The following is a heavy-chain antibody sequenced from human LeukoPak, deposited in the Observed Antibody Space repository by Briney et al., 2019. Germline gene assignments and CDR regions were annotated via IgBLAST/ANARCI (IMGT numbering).Heavy chain of an antibody. CDR3: YGIRLGDGFDI. J-gene: IGHJ3*02. D-gene: IGHD3-16*01. Sequence: PGGSLRLSCAASGFTVSSNYMGWVRQAPGKGLECVSVIYSGGFTSYADSVKGRFTISRDSSKNTLYLQMNSLRAEDTAVYYCYGIRLGDGFDIWGQRTMVIVSS. V-gene: IGHV3-53*01. CDR1: GFTVSSNY. CDR2: IYSGGFT.